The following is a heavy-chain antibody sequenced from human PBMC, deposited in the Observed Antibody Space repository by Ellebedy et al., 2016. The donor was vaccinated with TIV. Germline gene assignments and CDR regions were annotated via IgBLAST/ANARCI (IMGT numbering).Heavy chain of an antibody. V-gene: IGHV3-64*04. CDR3: ARDLDKSSGWYGGAAY. CDR2: ISNNGGST. J-gene: IGHJ4*02. D-gene: IGHD6-19*01. Sequence: GESLKISCAGSGFTFSNYAMTWVRQAPGKGLEYVSAISNNGGSTYYADSVKGRFTISRDNSKTTVYLEMNSLRAEDTALYYCARDLDKSSGWYGGAAYWGQGTQVTVSS. CDR1: GFTFSNYA.